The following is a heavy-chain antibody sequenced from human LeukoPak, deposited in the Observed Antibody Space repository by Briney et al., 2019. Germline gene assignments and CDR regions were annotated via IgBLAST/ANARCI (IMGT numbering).Heavy chain of an antibody. V-gene: IGHV3-48*04. CDR3: AFGKYYDSSGSLFDY. J-gene: IGHJ4*02. D-gene: IGHD3-22*01. CDR2: ISSSSSTI. Sequence: PGGSLRLSCAASGFTFSSYSMNWVRQAPGKGLEWVSYISSSSSTIYYADSVKGRFTISRDNAKNSLYLQMNSLRAQDTAVYYCAFGKYYDSSGSLFDYWGQGTLVTVSS. CDR1: GFTFSSYS.